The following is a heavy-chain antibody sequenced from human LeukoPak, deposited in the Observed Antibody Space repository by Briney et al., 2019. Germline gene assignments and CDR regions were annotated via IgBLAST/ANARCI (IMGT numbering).Heavy chain of an antibody. V-gene: IGHV3-48*03. D-gene: IGHD4-17*01. CDR2: ISSSGSTI. CDR1: GFTLSSYE. Sequence: GGSLRLSCAASGFTLSSYEMNWVRQAPGKGLEWVSYISSSGSTIYYADSVKGRFTISRDNAKNSLYLQMNSLRAEDTAVYYCARSGDYEDNYWGQGTLVTVSS. CDR3: ARSGDYEDNY. J-gene: IGHJ4*02.